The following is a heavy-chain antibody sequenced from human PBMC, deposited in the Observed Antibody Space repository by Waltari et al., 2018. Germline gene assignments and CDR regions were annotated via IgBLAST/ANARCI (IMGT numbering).Heavy chain of an antibody. V-gene: IGHV1-8*01. CDR1: GYTFTSYD. CDR3: MGIGARFGFAAV. J-gene: IGHJ4*02. Sequence: QVQLVQSGAEVKKPGASVKVSCQASGYTFTSYDINWVRQATGQGLEWMGWMNPNSGNTGYAQKFQGRVTMTRNTSISTAYMELSSLRSEDTAVYYCMGIGARFGFAAVWGQGTLVTVSS. D-gene: IGHD6-6*01. CDR2: MNPNSGNT.